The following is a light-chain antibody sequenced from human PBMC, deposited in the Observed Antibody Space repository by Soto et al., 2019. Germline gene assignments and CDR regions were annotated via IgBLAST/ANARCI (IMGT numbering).Light chain of an antibody. V-gene: IGLV2-23*01. CDR1: SSDVGSYNL. CDR3: CSYGGSSTWV. J-gene: IGLJ3*02. CDR2: EGS. Sequence: QSALTQPASVSGSPGHSITISCTGTSSDVGSYNLVSWYQQHPGKDPKLMMYEGSKRPSGVSNSFSGAKSGNTASLAISGLQAEDECDYYCCSYGGSSTWVFGGGTTLTV.